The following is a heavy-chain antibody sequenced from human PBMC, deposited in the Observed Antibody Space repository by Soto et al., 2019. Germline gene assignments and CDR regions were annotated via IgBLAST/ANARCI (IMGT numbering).Heavy chain of an antibody. D-gene: IGHD3-16*01. Sequence: QVQLVQSGAEVKKPGSSVKVSCKASGGTFSSYAISWVRQAHGQGLEWMGGIIPIFGTANYAQKFQGRVKITADESMSTAYRELSSLRSQDTAVYYCARYPYGLYVAYVRHLGQRTLVTGSS. CDR1: GGTFSSYA. J-gene: IGHJ1*01. V-gene: IGHV1-69*12. CDR3: ARYPYGLYVAYVRH. CDR2: IIPIFGTA.